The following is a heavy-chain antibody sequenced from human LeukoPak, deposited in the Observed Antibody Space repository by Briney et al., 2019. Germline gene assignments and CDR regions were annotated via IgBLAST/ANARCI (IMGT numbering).Heavy chain of an antibody. CDR3: ARDSFETDIDY. Sequence: PGGSLRLSCAASGFLFSRYWMSWVRQAPGKGLEWVANIKEDGGEKYYVESMNGRFTISRDNVKNSLYLQINSLRAEDTAVYYCARDSFETDIDYWGQGTLVTVSS. J-gene: IGHJ4*02. D-gene: IGHD1-14*01. V-gene: IGHV3-7*01. CDR1: GFLFSRYW. CDR2: IKEDGGEK.